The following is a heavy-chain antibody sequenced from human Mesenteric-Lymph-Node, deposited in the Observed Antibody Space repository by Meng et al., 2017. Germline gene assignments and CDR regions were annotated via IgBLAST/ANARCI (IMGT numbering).Heavy chain of an antibody. CDR2: INHSGST. J-gene: IGHJ4*02. CDR1: GGSFSGYY. D-gene: IGHD3-10*01. CDR3: ARGPYGSRSYWFDY. Sequence: SETLSLTCAVYGGSFSGYYWSWIRQPPGKGLEWIGEINHSGSTNYNPSLKSRVTISVDTSKNQFSLKLSSVTAADTAVYYCARGPYGSRSYWFDYWGQGTLVTVSS. V-gene: IGHV4-34*01.